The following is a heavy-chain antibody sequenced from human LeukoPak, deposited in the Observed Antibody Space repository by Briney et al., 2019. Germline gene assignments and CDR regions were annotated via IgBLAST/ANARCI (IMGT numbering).Heavy chain of an antibody. CDR3: ATPYYYDSSGYYHFDY. D-gene: IGHD3-22*01. Sequence: SVKVSCKASGGTFSSYAISWVRQAPGQGLEWMGRIIPILGIANYAQKFQGRVTITADKSTSTAYMELSSLRSEDTAVYYCATPYYYDSSGYYHFDYWGQGTLVTVSS. CDR1: GGTFSSYA. V-gene: IGHV1-69*04. J-gene: IGHJ4*02. CDR2: IIPILGIA.